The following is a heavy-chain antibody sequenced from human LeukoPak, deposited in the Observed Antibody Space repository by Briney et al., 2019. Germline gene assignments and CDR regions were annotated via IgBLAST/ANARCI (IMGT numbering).Heavy chain of an antibody. V-gene: IGHV1-46*01. CDR2: INPSGGTTI. D-gene: IGHD3-22*01. J-gene: IGHJ4*02. CDR3: ARASSSGRRFDY. CDR1: GYTFTSYY. Sequence: ASVKVSCKASGYTFTSYYMHWVRQAPGQGLEWMGIINPSGGTTISYAQKFQGRVTMTRDTSTSTVDMELSSLTSEDTAVYYCARASSSGRRFDYWGQGTLVTVSS.